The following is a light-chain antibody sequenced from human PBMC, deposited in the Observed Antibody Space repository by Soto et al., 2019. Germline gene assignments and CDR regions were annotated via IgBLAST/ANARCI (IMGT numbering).Light chain of an antibody. CDR3: QQYNNWPGT. Sequence: EIVMTQSPATLSVSPGERATLSCRASQSVSGSLAWYQQKPGQAPRLLIYGAATRAPGIPARFSGSGSGTEFTLTISSLQSEDFAVYYCQQYNNWPGTFGQGTKVEIK. CDR2: GAA. J-gene: IGKJ1*01. V-gene: IGKV3-15*01. CDR1: QSVSGS.